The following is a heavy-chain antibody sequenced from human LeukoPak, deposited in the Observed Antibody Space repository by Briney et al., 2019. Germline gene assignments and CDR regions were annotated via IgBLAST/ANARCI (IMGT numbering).Heavy chain of an antibody. CDR1: GGSFSGYY. CDR2: IYHSGRT. Sequence: SETLSLTCAVYGGSFSGYYWSRIRQPPGKGLEWIGEIYHSGRTNYNPSLKSRLSISVDMSKNQFSLELSSVTAADTAVYYCARHLPAPSDYYYMDVWGKGTTVTVSS. D-gene: IGHD2-2*01. V-gene: IGHV4-34*01. CDR3: ARHLPAPSDYYYMDV. J-gene: IGHJ6*03.